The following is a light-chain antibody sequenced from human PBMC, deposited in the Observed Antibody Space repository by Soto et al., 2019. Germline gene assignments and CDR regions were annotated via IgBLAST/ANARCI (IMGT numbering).Light chain of an antibody. Sequence: DVQMTQSPSTLSASVGDRVTITCRASQTIGSLLAWYQQKPGKAPNLLIYKASSLESGVPSRFSGSGFGTEFTLTITGLQPDDFATDYCQHYNSWAFGQGTKVEI. CDR3: QHYNSWA. CDR1: QTIGSL. V-gene: IGKV1-5*03. CDR2: KAS. J-gene: IGKJ1*01.